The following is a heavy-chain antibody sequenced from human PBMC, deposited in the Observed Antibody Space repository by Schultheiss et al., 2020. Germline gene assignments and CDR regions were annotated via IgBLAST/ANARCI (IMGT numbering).Heavy chain of an antibody. J-gene: IGHJ6*02. CDR3: AHSRGQLVPDDYYYYGMDV. V-gene: IGHV2-5*02. CDR2: IYWDDDK. Sequence: SGPTLVKPTQTLTLTCTFSGFSLSTSGMCVSWIRQPPGNALEWLALIYWDDDKRYSPSLKSRLTITKDTSKNQVVLTMTNMDPVDTATYYCAHSRGQLVPDDYYYYGMDVWGQGTTVTVSS. D-gene: IGHD6-13*01. CDR1: GFSLSTSGMC.